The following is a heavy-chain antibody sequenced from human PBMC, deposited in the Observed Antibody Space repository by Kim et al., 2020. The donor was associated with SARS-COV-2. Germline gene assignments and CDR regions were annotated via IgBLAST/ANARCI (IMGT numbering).Heavy chain of an antibody. CDR1: GGSISSYY. J-gene: IGHJ3*02. CDR2: IYYSGST. Sequence: SETLSLTCTVSGGSISSYYWSWIRQPPGKGLEWIGYIYYSGSTNYNPSLKSRVTISVDTSKNQFSLKLSSVTAADTAVYYCARRMVRGPNAAFDIWGQGT. D-gene: IGHD3-10*01. V-gene: IGHV4-59*13. CDR3: ARRMVRGPNAAFDI.